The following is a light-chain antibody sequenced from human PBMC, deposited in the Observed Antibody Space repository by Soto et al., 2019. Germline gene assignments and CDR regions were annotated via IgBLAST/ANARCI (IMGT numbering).Light chain of an antibody. V-gene: IGKV1-27*01. CDR1: QDIRNF. CDR3: QKDTRVPV. J-gene: IGKJ3*01. CDR2: AAS. Sequence: DIQMTQSPTSLSASVGDRVTITCRASQDIRNFVAWYKQNPGKEPKLLVSAASTLQSRVPSRVSGSGSGTEFTLTINSLQPEDVATYSCQKDTRVPVFGAGNNV.